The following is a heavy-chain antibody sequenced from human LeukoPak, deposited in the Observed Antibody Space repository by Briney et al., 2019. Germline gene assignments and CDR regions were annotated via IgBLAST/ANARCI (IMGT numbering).Heavy chain of an antibody. D-gene: IGHD2-2*01. Sequence: GGSLRLSCAASGFTFSNYWMSWVRQAPGKGLEWVANIKQDGSEKYYVDSVKGRFTISRDNAKNSLYLQMNSLRAEDTALYYCARALLYCSSTSCSFDYWGQGTLVTVSS. CDR2: IKQDGSEK. CDR1: GFTFSNYW. J-gene: IGHJ4*02. V-gene: IGHV3-7*03. CDR3: ARALLYCSSTSCSFDY.